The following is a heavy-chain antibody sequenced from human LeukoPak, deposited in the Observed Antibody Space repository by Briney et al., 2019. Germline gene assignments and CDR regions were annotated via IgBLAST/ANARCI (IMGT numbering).Heavy chain of an antibody. V-gene: IGHV1-2*02. Sequence: ASVRVSCKASGYTFTSYYMHWVRQAPGQGLEWMGWINPNSGGTNYAQKFQGRVTMTRDTSISTAYMELSRLRSDDTAVYYCARGYYYYDSSGYRQIDYWGQGTLVTVSS. CDR3: ARGYYYYDSSGYRQIDY. D-gene: IGHD3-22*01. CDR1: GYTFTSYY. CDR2: INPNSGGT. J-gene: IGHJ4*02.